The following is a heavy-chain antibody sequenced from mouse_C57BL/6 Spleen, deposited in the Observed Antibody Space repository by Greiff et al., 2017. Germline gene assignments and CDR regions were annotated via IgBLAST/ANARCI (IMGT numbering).Heavy chain of an antibody. CDR3: AREGTTEYYAMDY. CDR2: INPSTGGT. V-gene: IGHV1-42*01. J-gene: IGHJ4*01. CDR1: GYSFTGYY. Sequence: EVKLQESGPELVKPGASVKISCKASGYSFTGYYMNWVKQSPEKSLEWIGEINPSTGGTTYNQKFKAKATLTVDKSSSTAYMQLKSLTSEDSAVYYCAREGTTEYYAMDYWGQGTSVTGSS. D-gene: IGHD1-1*01.